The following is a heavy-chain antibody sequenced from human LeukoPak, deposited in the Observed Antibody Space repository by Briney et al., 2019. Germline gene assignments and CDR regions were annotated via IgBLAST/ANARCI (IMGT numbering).Heavy chain of an antibody. CDR3: ARLSGPSGGPVSFFGLDV. CDR1: GGSMTNYY. CDR2: IYYRGDT. J-gene: IGHJ6*02. V-gene: IGHV4-59*08. Sequence: LETLSLTCTVSGGSMTNYYWSWIRQSPGKGLEWIGHIYYRGDTKYNPSLKSRVTVAVDTSKQQFSLRLSSVSAADTAVYYCARLSGPSGGPVSFFGLDVWGQGTTVIVSS. D-gene: IGHD6-19*01.